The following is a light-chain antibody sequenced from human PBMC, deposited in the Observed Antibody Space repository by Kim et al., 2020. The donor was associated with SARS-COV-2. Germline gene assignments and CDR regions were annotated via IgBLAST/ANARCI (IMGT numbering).Light chain of an antibody. CDR1: QSLVHSDGNTY. Sequence: DVVMTQSPLSLPVTLGQPASISCRSSQSLVHSDGNTYLNWFQQRPGQSPRRLIYKVSNRDSGVPDRFSGSGSGTDFTLKISRVEAEDVGVYYCMQGTHWPWGTFGQGTKVDIK. J-gene: IGKJ1*01. V-gene: IGKV2-30*02. CDR3: MQGTHWPWGT. CDR2: KVS.